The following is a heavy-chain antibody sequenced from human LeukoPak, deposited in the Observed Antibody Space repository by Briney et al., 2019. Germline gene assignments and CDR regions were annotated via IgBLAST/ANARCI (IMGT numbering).Heavy chain of an antibody. CDR2: IWHDGSVE. CDR1: GFMFSRLG. CDR3: AKEGDQFRGYLDV. Sequence: PGGSLRLSCTASGFMFSRLGMQWVRQAPGEGLEWVAMIWHDGSVEEYADSVKGRFTISRDNSQNTLYLQMNSLRDDDTAVYYCAKEGDQFRGYLDVWGKGTTVTVSS. V-gene: IGHV3-33*06. J-gene: IGHJ6*03. D-gene: IGHD3-16*01.